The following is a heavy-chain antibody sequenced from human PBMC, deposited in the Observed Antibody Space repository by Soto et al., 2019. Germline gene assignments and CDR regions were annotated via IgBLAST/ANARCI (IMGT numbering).Heavy chain of an antibody. D-gene: IGHD6-19*01. CDR2: INAGNGNT. Sequence: ASVKVSCHASGYTCTSYAMHWVRQAPGQRLEWMGWINAGNGNTKYSQKFQGRVTITRDTSASTAYMELSSLRSEDTAVDYCASVLSGLYWLDYWGQGTLFTVSS. J-gene: IGHJ4*02. CDR3: ASVLSGLYWLDY. V-gene: IGHV1-3*01. CDR1: GYTCTSYA.